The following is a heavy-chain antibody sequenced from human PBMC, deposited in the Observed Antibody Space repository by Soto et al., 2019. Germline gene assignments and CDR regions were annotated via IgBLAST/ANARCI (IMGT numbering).Heavy chain of an antibody. V-gene: IGHV3-74*01. CDR1: GFTFTSHW. CDR2: IDSDGSNK. D-gene: IGHD2-15*01. Sequence: GGSLRLSCAASGFTFTSHWMHWFRQAPGKGLVWVSRIDSDGSNKYYADSVKGRFTISRDNSKNTLYLQMNSLRAEDTAVYYCARDQAAAGYSHGMDVWGQGTTVTVSS. CDR3: ARDQAAAGYSHGMDV. J-gene: IGHJ6*02.